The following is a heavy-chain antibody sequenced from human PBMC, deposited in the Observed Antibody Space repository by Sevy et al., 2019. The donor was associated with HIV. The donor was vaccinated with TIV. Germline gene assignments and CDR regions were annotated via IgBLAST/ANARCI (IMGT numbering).Heavy chain of an antibody. Sequence: SETLSLTCAVSGYSISSGYYWGWIRQPPGKGLEWIGSIYHSGSTYYNPSLKSRVTISVDTSKNQFSLKLSSVTAADTAVYYCARDLHTVTTGGLGTYYYYGMDVWGQGTTVTVSS. CDR3: ARDLHTVTTGGLGTYYYYGMDV. CDR2: IYHSGST. V-gene: IGHV4-38-2*02. J-gene: IGHJ6*02. D-gene: IGHD4-17*01. CDR1: GYSISSGYY.